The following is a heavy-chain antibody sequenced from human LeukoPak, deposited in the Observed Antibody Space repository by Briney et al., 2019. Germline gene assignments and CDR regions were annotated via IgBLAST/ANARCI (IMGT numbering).Heavy chain of an antibody. CDR3: ARIGTTRRWGYYYYYMDV. V-gene: IGHV1-8*01. J-gene: IGHJ6*03. CDR1: GYTFTSYD. CDR2: MNPNSGNT. D-gene: IGHD1-7*01. Sequence: ASVKVSCKASGYTFTSYDINWVRQATGQGLEWMGWMNPNSGNTGYAQKFQGRVAMTRNTSISTAYVELSSLRSEDTAVYYCARIGTTRRWGYYYYYMDVWGKGTTVTVSS.